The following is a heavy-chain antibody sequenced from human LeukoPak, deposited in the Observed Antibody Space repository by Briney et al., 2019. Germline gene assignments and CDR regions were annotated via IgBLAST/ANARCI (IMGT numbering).Heavy chain of an antibody. CDR3: GRWSPNPNDS. CDR1: GYTFSNDG. Sequence: ASVKVSCKASGYTFSNDGISWVRQAPGQGLEWMGWISTYNGRTEYAPDLQDRVTMTTDTSTTTAYMELRSLTSDDTAVYYCGRWSPNPNDSWGQGTLVTVSS. CDR2: ISTYNGRT. V-gene: IGHV1-18*01. D-gene: IGHD3-3*01. J-gene: IGHJ5*01.